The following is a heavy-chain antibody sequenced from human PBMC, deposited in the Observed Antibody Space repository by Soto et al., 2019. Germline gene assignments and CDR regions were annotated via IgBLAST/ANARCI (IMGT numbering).Heavy chain of an antibody. CDR2: IYYSGST. V-gene: IGHV4-59*01. D-gene: IGHD3-22*01. CDR3: ARNAAYYYDSSSLTLPGFDY. Sequence: SETLSLTCTVSGGSISSYYWSWIRQPPGKGLEWIGYIYYSGSTNYNPSLKSRVTISVDTSKNQFSLKLSSVTAADTAVYYCARNAAYYYDSSSLTLPGFDYWGQGTLVTVSS. J-gene: IGHJ4*02. CDR1: GGSISSYY.